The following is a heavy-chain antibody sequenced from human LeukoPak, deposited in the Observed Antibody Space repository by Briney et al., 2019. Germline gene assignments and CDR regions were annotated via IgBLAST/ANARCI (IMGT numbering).Heavy chain of an antibody. D-gene: IGHD5-24*01. CDR2: IYYSGST. CDR3: ARADGYNYMDAFDG. J-gene: IGHJ3*01. Sequence: PSETLSLTCAVSGCSISSYYWSWIRQPPGKGLEWVGYIYYSGSTHYNPSLTSRATISVDTSKNQCSLKLSSVTAADTAVYYCARADGYNYMDAFDGSGQGTMVTVS. CDR1: GCSISSYY. V-gene: IGHV4-59*01.